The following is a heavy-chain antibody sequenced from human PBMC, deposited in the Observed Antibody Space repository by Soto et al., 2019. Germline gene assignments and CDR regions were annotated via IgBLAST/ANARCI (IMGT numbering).Heavy chain of an antibody. CDR1: GFTFCIYW. J-gene: IGHJ3*02. CDR2: LNSDGSSA. CDR3: ARVESPETELGLLEAFDI. V-gene: IGHV3-74*01. Sequence: GGSLRLSCAASGFTFCIYWMHWVRQAPGKGLEWVSRLNSDGSSALYADSVKGRFTISRDNDKSTLYLQMSNLRVEDSAVYYCARVESPETELGLLEAFDIWGQGTMVTVSS. D-gene: IGHD1-7*01.